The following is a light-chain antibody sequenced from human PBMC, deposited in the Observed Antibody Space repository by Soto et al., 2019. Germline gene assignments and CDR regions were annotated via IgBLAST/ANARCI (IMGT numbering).Light chain of an antibody. CDR1: QSVSSSY. V-gene: IGKV3-20*01. CDR3: QQYGSSRWT. Sequence: EIVLTQSPGTLSLSPGERATLSCRASQSVSSSYVAWYQQKPGQAPRLLIYGASSRATGIPHRFSGSGSGTDFTLTISRLEPEDFAVYYCQQYGSSRWTFGQGTKVEI. J-gene: IGKJ1*01. CDR2: GAS.